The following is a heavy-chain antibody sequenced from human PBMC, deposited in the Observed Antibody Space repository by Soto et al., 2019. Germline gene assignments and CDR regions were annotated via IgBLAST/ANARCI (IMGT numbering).Heavy chain of an antibody. CDR1: GGSINTYY. CDR2: VSSSGAT. J-gene: IGHJ6*02. Sequence: PSETLSLTCTVSGGSINTYYWNWIRQPAGKGLEWIGRVSSSGATSHNPSLNGRVTMSVDMSKSQFSLRLSSVTAADTAVYYCARVPQRGHNIYSGIMDVWGRGSTVTVSS. D-gene: IGHD3-10*01. CDR3: ARVPQRGHNIYSGIMDV. V-gene: IGHV4-4*07.